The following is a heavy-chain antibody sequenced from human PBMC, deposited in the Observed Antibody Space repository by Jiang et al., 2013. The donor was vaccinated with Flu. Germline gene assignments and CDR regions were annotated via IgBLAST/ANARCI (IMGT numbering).Heavy chain of an antibody. J-gene: IGHJ4*02. Sequence: GAEVKKPGSSVKVSCKASGGTFSSYTISWVRQAPGQGLEWMGRIIPILGIANYAQKFQGRVTITADKSTSTAYMELSSLRSEDTAVYYCASIPSGDSSGYYYYFDYWGQGTLVTVSS. CDR3: ASIPSGDSSGYYYYFDY. CDR1: GGTFSSYT. D-gene: IGHD3-22*01. CDR2: IIPILGIA. V-gene: IGHV1-69*02.